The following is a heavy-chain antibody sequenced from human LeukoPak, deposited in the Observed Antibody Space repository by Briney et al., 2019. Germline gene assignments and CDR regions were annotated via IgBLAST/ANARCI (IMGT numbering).Heavy chain of an antibody. V-gene: IGHV4-34*01. CDR3: AIRPSTADAFDI. J-gene: IGHJ3*02. CDR1: GGSFGGYY. CDR2: INHSGST. Sequence: SETLSLTCAVYGGSFGGYYWSWIRQPPGKGLEWIGEINHSGSTNYNPSLKSRVTISVDTSKNQFSLKLSSVTAADTAVYYCAIRPSTADAFDIWGQGTMVTVSS.